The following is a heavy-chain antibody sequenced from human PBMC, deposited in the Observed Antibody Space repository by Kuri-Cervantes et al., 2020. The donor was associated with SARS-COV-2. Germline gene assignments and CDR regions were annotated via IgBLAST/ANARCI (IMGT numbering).Heavy chain of an antibody. J-gene: IGHJ4*02. CDR1: GFTFSSYG. Sequence: GGSLRLSCAASGFTFSSYGMHWVRQAPGKGLEWVAVISYDGSNKYYADSVKGRFTISRDNAKNSQYLQMNSLRAEDTAVYYCARFLYSSGPRDYWGQGTLVTVSS. CDR3: ARFLYSSGPRDY. CDR2: ISYDGSNK. D-gene: IGHD6-19*01. V-gene: IGHV3-30*03.